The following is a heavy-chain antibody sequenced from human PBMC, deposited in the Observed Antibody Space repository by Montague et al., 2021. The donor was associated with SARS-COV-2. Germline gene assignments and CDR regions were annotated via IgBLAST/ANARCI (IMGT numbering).Heavy chain of an antibody. CDR3: VRHPDYDGFNGPTDF. CDR1: GVSVTDYY. V-gene: IGHV4-59*08. Sequence: SETLSLTCTVSGVSVTDYYWSWIRQPPGKGLEWVGDVLYNKGTNFNPSLKSRVPISVDTSKNQFSLRLTSVTAADTAFYYCVRHPDYDGFNGPTDFWGQGTLVTVSS. D-gene: IGHD3-16*01. CDR2: VLYNKGT. J-gene: IGHJ4*02.